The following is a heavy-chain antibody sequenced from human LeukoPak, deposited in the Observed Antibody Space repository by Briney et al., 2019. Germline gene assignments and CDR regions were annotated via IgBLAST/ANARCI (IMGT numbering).Heavy chain of an antibody. J-gene: IGHJ6*03. V-gene: IGHV4-39*07. CDR3: ARGLDSSSWYYYYYMDV. CDR2: INHSGST. D-gene: IGHD6-13*01. Sequence: SETLSLTCTVSGGSISSSSYYWGWIRQPPGKGLEWIGEINHSGSTNYNPSLKSRVTISVDTSKNQFSLKLSSVTAADTAVYYCARGLDSSSWYYYYYMDVWGKGTTVTVSS. CDR1: GGSISSSSYY.